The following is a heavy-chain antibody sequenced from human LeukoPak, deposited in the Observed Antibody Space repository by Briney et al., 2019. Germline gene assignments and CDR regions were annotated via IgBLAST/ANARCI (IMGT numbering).Heavy chain of an antibody. J-gene: IGHJ4*02. CDR3: GRQVDTSMALPDY. Sequence: ASVKVSCKASGYTFANYAMSWVRQAPGLGLEWMGWISGYNGKTNYAQKFQGRVTMTTDTSTRIAFMELRSLRSDDTAVYYCGRQVDTSMALPDYWGQGTLVTVSS. CDR1: GYTFANYA. CDR2: ISGYNGKT. V-gene: IGHV1-18*01. D-gene: IGHD5-18*01.